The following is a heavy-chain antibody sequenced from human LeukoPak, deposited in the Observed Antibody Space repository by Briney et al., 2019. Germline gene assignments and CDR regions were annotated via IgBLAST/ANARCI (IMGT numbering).Heavy chain of an antibody. Sequence: ASVKVSCKASGYTFTSYGISRVRQAPGQGLEWMGWVSAYNGNTNYAQKLQGRVTMTTDTSTSTAYMELRSLRSDDTAVYYCARDSVTMVRGPMGYWGQGTLVTVSS. CDR2: VSAYNGNT. CDR1: GYTFTSYG. V-gene: IGHV1-18*01. D-gene: IGHD3-10*01. CDR3: ARDSVTMVRGPMGY. J-gene: IGHJ4*02.